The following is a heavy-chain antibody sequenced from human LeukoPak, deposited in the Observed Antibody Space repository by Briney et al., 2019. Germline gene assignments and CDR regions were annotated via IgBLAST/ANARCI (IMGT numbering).Heavy chain of an antibody. D-gene: IGHD3-10*01. CDR2: IYFSGST. CDR1: GGSISSSSYY. V-gene: IGHV4-39*07. Sequence: SETLSLTCTVSGGSISSSSYYWGWIRQPPGKGLEWIGSIYFSGSTYYNPSLKSRVTISVDTSKNQFSLKLSSVTAADTAVYYCANLGDRITMVRGVIEFDYWGQGTLVTVSS. CDR3: ANLGDRITMVRGVIEFDY. J-gene: IGHJ4*02.